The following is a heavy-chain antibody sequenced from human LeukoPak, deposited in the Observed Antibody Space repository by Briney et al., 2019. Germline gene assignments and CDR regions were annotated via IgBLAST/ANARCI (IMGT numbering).Heavy chain of an antibody. V-gene: IGHV1-18*01. CDR2: ISAYNGNT. CDR1: GYTFTSYG. D-gene: IGHD2-15*01. Sequence: ASVKVSCKASGYTFTSYGITWVRQAPGQGLEWMGWISAYNGNTNYAQKLQGRVTMTTDTSTSTAYMELRSLRSDDTAVYYCARGGYCSGGSCYDYYGMDVWGQGTTVTVSS. J-gene: IGHJ6*02. CDR3: ARGGYCSGGSCYDYYGMDV.